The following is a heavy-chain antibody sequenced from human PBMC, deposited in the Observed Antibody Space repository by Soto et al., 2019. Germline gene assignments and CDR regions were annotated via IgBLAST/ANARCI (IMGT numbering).Heavy chain of an antibody. CDR2: ISSSSSYI. CDR3: ARDGCSSTSCYPDYYYGMDV. V-gene: IGHV3-21*01. CDR1: GFTFSSYS. D-gene: IGHD2-2*01. Sequence: PGGSLRLSCAASGFTFSSYSMNWVRQAPGKGLEWVSSISSSSSYIYYADSVKGRFTIPRDSAKNSLYLQMNSLRAEDTAVYYCARDGCSSTSCYPDYYYGMDVWGQGTTVTVSS. J-gene: IGHJ6*02.